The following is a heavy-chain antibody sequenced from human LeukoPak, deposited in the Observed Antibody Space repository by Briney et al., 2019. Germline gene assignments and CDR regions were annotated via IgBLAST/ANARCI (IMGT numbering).Heavy chain of an antibody. Sequence: PGGSLRLSCAASGFTFNNYIMNWVRQAPGKGLEWVSAIRSSSDYICYADSVKGRFTISRDNAKNSMFLQMNSLRAEDTAVYYCTRDGCGSSGYLDYWGQGTLVTVSS. D-gene: IGHD3-22*01. J-gene: IGHJ4*02. V-gene: IGHV3-21*01. CDR2: IRSSSDYI. CDR1: GFTFNNYI. CDR3: TRDGCGSSGYLDY.